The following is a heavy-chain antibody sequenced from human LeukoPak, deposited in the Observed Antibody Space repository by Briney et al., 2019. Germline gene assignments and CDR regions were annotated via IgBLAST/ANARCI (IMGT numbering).Heavy chain of an antibody. CDR2: INPNSGGT. J-gene: IGHJ4*02. CDR3: AENYYDSSGYYFDY. D-gene: IGHD3-22*01. Sequence: ASVKVSCKASGYTFTGYYMHWVRQAPGQGLEWMGWINPNSGGTNCAQKFQGRVTMTRDTSISTAYMELSRLRSDDTAVYYCAENYYDSSGYYFDYWGQGTLVTVSS. CDR1: GYTFTGYY. V-gene: IGHV1-2*02.